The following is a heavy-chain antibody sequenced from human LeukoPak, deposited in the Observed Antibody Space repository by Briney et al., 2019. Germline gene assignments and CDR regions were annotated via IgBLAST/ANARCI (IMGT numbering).Heavy chain of an antibody. CDR2: ISGSGGSA. J-gene: IGHJ4*02. CDR1: GFTFSNYA. CDR3: AKVRGFDYYDSSGFDFDY. V-gene: IGHV3-23*01. D-gene: IGHD3-22*01. Sequence: PGGSLRLSCAASGFTFSNYAMTWVRQAPGKGLEWVSGISGSGGSAYYADSVRGRFTISRDTSKNTLYPQMNSLTAEDTAVYYCAKVRGFDYYDSSGFDFDYWGQGTLVTVSS.